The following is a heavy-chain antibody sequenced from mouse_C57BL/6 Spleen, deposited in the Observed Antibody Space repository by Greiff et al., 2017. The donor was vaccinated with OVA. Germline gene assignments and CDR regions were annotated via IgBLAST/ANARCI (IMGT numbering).Heavy chain of an antibody. CDR1: GFTFSSYG. CDR2: ISSGGSYT. CDR3: ESDYDYDGRNWYFDV. V-gene: IGHV5-6*01. J-gene: IGHJ1*03. Sequence: EVKLMESGGDLVKPGGSLKLSCAASGFTFSSYGMSWVRQTPDKRLEWVATISSGGSYTYYPDSVKGRFTLSRDNAKNTLYLQMSSLKSEDTAMYYCESDYDYDGRNWYFDVWGTGTTVTVSS. D-gene: IGHD2-4*01.